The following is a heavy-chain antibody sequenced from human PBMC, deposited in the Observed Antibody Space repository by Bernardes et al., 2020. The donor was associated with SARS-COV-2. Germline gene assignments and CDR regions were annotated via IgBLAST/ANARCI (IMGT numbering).Heavy chain of an antibody. CDR2: MTPNSGNT. V-gene: IGHV1-8*01. Sequence: ASVKVSCKASGYTFTAYDISWVRQATGQGLEWMGWMTPNSGNTRYAQKFQGRVTMTRDTSISTAYMELSSLTSDDTAVYFCAIIMVGPTNYYYYYGMDVWGQGTTVTVSS. J-gene: IGHJ6*02. D-gene: IGHD1-26*01. CDR1: GYTFTAYD. CDR3: AIIMVGPTNYYYYYGMDV.